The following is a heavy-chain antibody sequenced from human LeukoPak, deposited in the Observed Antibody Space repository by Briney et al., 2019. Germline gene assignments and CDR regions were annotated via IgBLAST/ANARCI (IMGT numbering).Heavy chain of an antibody. J-gene: IGHJ4*02. Sequence: GRSLRLSCAASGFTFSSYGMHWVRQAPGKGLEWVAVISYDGSNKYYADSVKGRFTISRDNSKNTLYLQMNSLRAEDTAVYYCAKDGITMVRGVITKRRGNYFDYWGQGTLVTVSS. V-gene: IGHV3-30*18. CDR2: ISYDGSNK. CDR1: GFTFSSYG. CDR3: AKDGITMVRGVITKRRGNYFDY. D-gene: IGHD3-10*01.